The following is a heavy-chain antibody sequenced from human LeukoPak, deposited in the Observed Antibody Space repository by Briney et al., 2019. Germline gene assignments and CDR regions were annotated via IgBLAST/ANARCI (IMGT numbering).Heavy chain of an antibody. CDR2: ISYDGSNK. D-gene: IGHD3-22*01. CDR1: GFTFSSYG. Sequence: GALRLSCAASGFTFSSYGMHWVRQAPGKGLEWVAVISYDGSNKYYADSVKGRFTISRDNSKNTLYLQMNSLRAEDTAVYYCAKGSSADYWGQGTLVTASS. V-gene: IGHV3-30*18. CDR3: AKGSSADY. J-gene: IGHJ4*02.